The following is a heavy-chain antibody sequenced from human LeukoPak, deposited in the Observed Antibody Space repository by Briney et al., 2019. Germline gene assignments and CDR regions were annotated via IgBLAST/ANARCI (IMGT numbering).Heavy chain of an antibody. V-gene: IGHV4-39*01. Sequence: PSETLSLTCTVSGGSISSSSYYWDWIRQPPGKGLEWIGTIYYSGSTDYNPSLKSRVTISVDTSKNQFSLMLSSVTAADTAVYYCARRAGLFRKRAYFDYWGQGTLVTVSS. D-gene: IGHD1-14*01. CDR1: GGSISSSSYY. CDR2: IYYSGST. J-gene: IGHJ4*02. CDR3: ARRAGLFRKRAYFDY.